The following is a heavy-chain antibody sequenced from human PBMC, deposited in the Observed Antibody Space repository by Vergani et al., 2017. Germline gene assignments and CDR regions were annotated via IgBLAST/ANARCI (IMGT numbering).Heavy chain of an antibody. CDR3: ARHAVGMGTTGHFDY. J-gene: IGHJ4*02. Sequence: QVQLQESGPRLVRPSQTLSLTCTVSGGSVRTSIGYYWTWIRQPAGKTLEWIGEIFSSGTTNYNPSFKNRVTMSVDTSKNQFSLKLNSVTAADTAVYYCARHAVGMGTTGHFDYWGQGTLVTVSS. CDR1: GGSVRTSIGYY. D-gene: IGHD1-1*01. CDR2: IFSSGTT. V-gene: IGHV4-61*02.